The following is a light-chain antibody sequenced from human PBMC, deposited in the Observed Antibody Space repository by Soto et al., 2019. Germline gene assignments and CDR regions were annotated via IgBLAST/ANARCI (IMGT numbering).Light chain of an antibody. CDR3: AAWDDSLSGLYV. J-gene: IGLJ1*01. Sequence: QSVLTQPPSASGTPGQRVTISCSGSSSNIGSNYVYWYQQLPGTAPKLLIYRNNQRPSGVPDRLSGSKSGTSASLATSGLRSEDEADYHCAAWDDSLSGLYVFGTGTKVTVL. CDR1: SSNIGSNY. CDR2: RNN. V-gene: IGLV1-47*01.